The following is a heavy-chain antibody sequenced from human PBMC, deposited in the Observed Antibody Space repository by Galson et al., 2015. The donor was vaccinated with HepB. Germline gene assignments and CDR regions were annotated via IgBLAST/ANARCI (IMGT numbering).Heavy chain of an antibody. D-gene: IGHD5-12*01. CDR3: ARTDIARRPKIDY. J-gene: IGHJ4*02. Sequence: QSGAEVKKPGESLRISCKGSGYSFSSHWISWVRQMPGKGLEWMGRIDPSDSYTSYSPSFQGLVTIAADKSINTAYLQWSSLKASDTAMYYCARTDIARRPKIDYWGQGTLVTVSS. V-gene: IGHV5-10-1*01. CDR1: GYSFSSHW. CDR2: IDPSDSYT.